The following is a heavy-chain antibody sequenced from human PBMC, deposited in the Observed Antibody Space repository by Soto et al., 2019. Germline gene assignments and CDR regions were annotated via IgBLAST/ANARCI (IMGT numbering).Heavy chain of an antibody. Sequence: GASVKVSCKASGYTFTRSGISWVRQAPGQGLEWMGWISTYNGDTNYAQTFQGRVTMTTDTSTSTVYMEVSSLRSDDTAVYYFARVDPGETSLFDHWGQRTLDTGSS. CDR3: ARVDPGETSLFDH. V-gene: IGHV1-18*01. CDR2: ISTYNGDT. D-gene: IGHD3-10*01. CDR1: GYTFTRSG. J-gene: IGHJ5*02.